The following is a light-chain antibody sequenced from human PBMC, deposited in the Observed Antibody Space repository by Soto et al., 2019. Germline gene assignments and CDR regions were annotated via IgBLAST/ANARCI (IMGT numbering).Light chain of an antibody. J-gene: IGLJ1*01. CDR2: EVS. CDR1: SSDVGGYNY. V-gene: IGLV2-14*01. Sequence: QSALTQPASVSGSPGQSITISCTGTSSDVGGYNYVSWYQQHPGKAPKLMIYEVSNRPSGVSNRFSGSKSGNTAPLTISGLQAEDEADYYCSSYTSSSTLVFGTGTK. CDR3: SSYTSSSTLV.